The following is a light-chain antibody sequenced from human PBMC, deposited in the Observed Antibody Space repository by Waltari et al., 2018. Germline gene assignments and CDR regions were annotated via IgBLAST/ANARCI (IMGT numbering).Light chain of an antibody. V-gene: IGKV4-1*01. J-gene: IGKJ1*01. Sequence: DIVMTQSPESLALSLGERATINCNSSQSILHNSNSKNYLAWYQQKPGPPPNLLIYWASVRESGVPERFSGSGSGTDFTLTISGLEPEDFAVYYCQHRINWPTFGQGTKVEIE. CDR2: WAS. CDR1: QSILHNSNSKNY. CDR3: QHRINWPT.